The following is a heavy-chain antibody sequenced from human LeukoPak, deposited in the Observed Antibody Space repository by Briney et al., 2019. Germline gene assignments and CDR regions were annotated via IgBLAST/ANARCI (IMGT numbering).Heavy chain of an antibody. J-gene: IGHJ4*02. Sequence: ASVKVSCKASGYSFTAYYMHWVRQAPGQGLEWMGWMNPNSGGTNYAQKFQGRVTMTRDTSITTAYMELSSLRSDDTAVYYCWLAAAGTVTSFDYWGQGTLVTVSS. D-gene: IGHD6-13*01. CDR1: GYSFTAYY. V-gene: IGHV1-2*02. CDR2: MNPNSGGT. CDR3: WLAAAGTVTSFDY.